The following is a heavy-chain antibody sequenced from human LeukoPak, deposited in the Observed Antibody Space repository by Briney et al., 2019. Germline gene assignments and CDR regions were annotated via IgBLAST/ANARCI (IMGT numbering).Heavy chain of an antibody. Sequence: ASVKVSCKASGYTFTGYYMHWVRQAPGQGLEWMGWINPNSGGTNYAQEFQGRVTMTRDTSISTAYMELSRLRSDDTAVYYCARDYYESSGSDAFDIWGQGTMVTVSS. J-gene: IGHJ3*02. V-gene: IGHV1-2*02. CDR3: ARDYYESSGSDAFDI. CDR2: INPNSGGT. D-gene: IGHD3-22*01. CDR1: GYTFTGYY.